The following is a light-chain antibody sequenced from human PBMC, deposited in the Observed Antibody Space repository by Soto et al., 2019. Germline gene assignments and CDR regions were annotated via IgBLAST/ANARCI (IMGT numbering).Light chain of an antibody. V-gene: IGLV1-51*02. CDR3: GTWDSSLSAGL. Sequence: QSLLTQPPSVSAAPGQKVTISCSGSSSNIGNNYVSWYQQLPGTAPKLLIYENNKRPSGIPDRFSGSKSGTSATLGITGLQTGDEADYYCGTWDSSLSAGLFGGGTQLTVL. J-gene: IGLJ7*01. CDR1: SSNIGNNY. CDR2: ENN.